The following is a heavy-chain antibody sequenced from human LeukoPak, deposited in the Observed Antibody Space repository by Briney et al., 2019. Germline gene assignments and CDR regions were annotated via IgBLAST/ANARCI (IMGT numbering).Heavy chain of an antibody. J-gene: IGHJ4*02. CDR1: GLTFSNYA. V-gene: IGHV3-23*01. D-gene: IGHD5-12*01. CDR3: ARARDIVATIGY. CDR2: ITDSGRKT. Sequence: GGSLRLSCAASGLTFSNYAMNWVRQASGKGLEWVSGITDSGRKTYYADSVKGRFSISRDNSKNTVYLQMNSLRAEDTAVYYCARARDIVATIGYWGQGTLVTVSS.